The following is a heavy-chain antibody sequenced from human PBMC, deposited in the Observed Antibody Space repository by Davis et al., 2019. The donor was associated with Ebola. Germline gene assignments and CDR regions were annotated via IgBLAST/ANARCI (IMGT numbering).Heavy chain of an antibody. Sequence: GESLKISCAASGFIFNSAYMNWVRQGPGKGLEWVGRIKTKADGETTDYAAPVKGRFTISRDDSTHTLYLQMDSLKIEDTATYYCTTGEGWGQGTLVTVSS. V-gene: IGHV3-15*01. CDR2: IKTKADGETT. J-gene: IGHJ4*02. CDR1: GFIFNSAY. CDR3: TTGEG.